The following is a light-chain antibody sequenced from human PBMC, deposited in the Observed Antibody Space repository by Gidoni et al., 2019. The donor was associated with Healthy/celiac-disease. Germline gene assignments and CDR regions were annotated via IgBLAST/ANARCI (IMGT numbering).Light chain of an antibody. V-gene: IGKV1-39*01. CDR2: AAS. J-gene: IGKJ1*01. CDR1: QSISSY. CDR3: QKSYSTPKT. Sequence: DSQMTHSPSSLSASVGYRVTNTCRASQSISSYLNWYQQKPGKAPKLLIYAASSLQSGVPSRVSGSGSGTDFTLTISSLQPEDFATYYCQKSYSTPKTCGQGTKVEIK.